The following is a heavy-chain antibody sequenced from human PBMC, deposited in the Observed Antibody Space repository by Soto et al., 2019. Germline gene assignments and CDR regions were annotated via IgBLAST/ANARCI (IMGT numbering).Heavy chain of an antibody. Sequence: PSETLSLTCTVSGGSISSGGYYWSWIRQHPGKGLEWIGYIYYSGSTFYNPSLKSRVTISVDTSKNQFSLKLSSVTAADTAVYYCARSILTGYYSGLNWFDPWGQGTLVTVSS. J-gene: IGHJ5*02. CDR2: IYYSGST. D-gene: IGHD3-9*01. CDR3: ARSILTGYYSGLNWFDP. V-gene: IGHV4-31*03. CDR1: GGSISSGGYY.